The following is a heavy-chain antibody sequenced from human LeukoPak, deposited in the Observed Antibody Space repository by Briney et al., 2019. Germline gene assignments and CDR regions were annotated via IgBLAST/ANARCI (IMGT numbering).Heavy chain of an antibody. V-gene: IGHV1-2*04. J-gene: IGHJ6*04. CDR1: GYTFTGYY. CDR2: INPNSGGT. CDR3: ARGVPNYYYYGMDV. D-gene: IGHD5/OR15-5a*01. Sequence: ASVKVSCKASGYTFTGYYMYWVRQAPGQGLEWMGWINPNSGGTNYAQKFQGWVTMTRDTSISTAYMELSRLRSDDTAVYYCARGVPNYYYYGMDVWGKGTTVTVSS.